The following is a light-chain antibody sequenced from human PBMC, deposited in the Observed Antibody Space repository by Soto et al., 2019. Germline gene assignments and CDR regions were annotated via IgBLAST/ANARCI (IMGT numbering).Light chain of an antibody. CDR3: QQSYSGT. J-gene: IGKJ1*01. CDR2: AAS. Sequence: QMTQSPSSLSASVGDRVTIACRSGHTISHYLNWYQQRPGKAPKLLIYAASNLQSGVPSRFSGSGSGTDFTLTISSLQPEDVATYYCQQSYSGTFGQGTKVEVK. V-gene: IGKV1-39*01. CDR1: HTISHY.